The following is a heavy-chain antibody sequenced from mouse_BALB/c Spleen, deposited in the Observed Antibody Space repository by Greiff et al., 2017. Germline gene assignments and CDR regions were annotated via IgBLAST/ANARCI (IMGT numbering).Heavy chain of an antibody. Sequence: VQLKVSGPELVKPGASVKVSCKASGYAFTSYNLYWVKQSHGKSLEWIGYIDPYNGGTSYNQKFKSKATLTVDKSSSTAYMHLNSLTSEDSAVYYCAGMVRGRNYAMDYWGQGTSVTVSS. CDR1: GYAFTSYN. CDR2: IDPYNGGT. J-gene: IGHJ4*01. D-gene: IGHD2-14*01. CDR3: AGMVRGRNYAMDY. V-gene: IGHV1S135*01.